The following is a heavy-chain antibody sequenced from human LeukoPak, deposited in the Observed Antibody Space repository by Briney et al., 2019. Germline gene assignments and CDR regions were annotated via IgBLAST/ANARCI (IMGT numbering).Heavy chain of an antibody. V-gene: IGHV3-21*01. CDR3: AREIYGDYGFDY. Sequence: PGGCLRLSCAASGFTFSSYSMNWVRQAPGKGLEWVSSISGGSYTYHADSMKGRFTISRDNAKNSVYLQRNSLRAEDTAGYYCAREIYGDYGFDYWGQGILVTVSS. D-gene: IGHD4-17*01. CDR1: GFTFSSYS. CDR2: ISGGSYT. J-gene: IGHJ4*02.